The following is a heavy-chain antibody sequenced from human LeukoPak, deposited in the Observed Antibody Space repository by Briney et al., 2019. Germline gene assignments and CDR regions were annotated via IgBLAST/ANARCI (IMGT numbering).Heavy chain of an antibody. CDR3: ARDPEATY. Sequence: PSETLSLTCTVSGGSISSYYWSWIRQPPGKGLKWIGYIYYSGSTNYNPSLKSRVTISVDTSKNQFSLKLSSVTAADTAVYYCARDPEATYWGQGTLVTVSS. J-gene: IGHJ4*02. V-gene: IGHV4-59*01. CDR2: IYYSGST. CDR1: GGSISSYY.